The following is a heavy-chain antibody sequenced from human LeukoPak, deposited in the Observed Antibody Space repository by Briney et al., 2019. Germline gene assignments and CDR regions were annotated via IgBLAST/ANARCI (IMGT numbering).Heavy chain of an antibody. D-gene: IGHD2-15*01. Sequence: ASVTVSCKASGYTFTGYYMHWVRQAPGQGLEWMGWINPNSGGTNYAQKFQGRVTMTRDTSISTAYMEVSRLRSDDTAVYYCAISYCSGGICYYDYMDVWGKGTTVTVSS. CDR1: GYTFTGYY. CDR3: AISYCSGGICYYDYMDV. CDR2: INPNSGGT. J-gene: IGHJ6*03. V-gene: IGHV1-2*02.